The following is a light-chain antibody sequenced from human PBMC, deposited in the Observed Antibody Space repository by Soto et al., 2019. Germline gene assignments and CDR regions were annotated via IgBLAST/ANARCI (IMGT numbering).Light chain of an antibody. CDR2: KAS. CDR1: QSIRRH. J-gene: IGKJ1*01. CDR3: QQYNSYSRT. V-gene: IGKV1-5*03. Sequence: DIQMTQSPSTLSGSVGDRVTITCRASQSIRRHLNWYLQKPGKGHKPLIYKASSLESGVPSRFSGSGSGTEFTLTISSLQPDDFATYHCQQYNSYSRTCGQGTKVDTK.